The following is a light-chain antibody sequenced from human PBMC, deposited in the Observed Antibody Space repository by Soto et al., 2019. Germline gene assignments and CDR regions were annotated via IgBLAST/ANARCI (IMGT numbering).Light chain of an antibody. J-gene: IGKJ3*01. CDR2: GAS. V-gene: IGKV3-20*01. Sequence: EIVLTQSPGTLSLSPGERATLSCRASQSVSSSYLAWYQQKPGQAPRLLIYGASSRATGIPDRFSGSGSGTDFTLTISRLEPEDFAVYYCQQYGSSPSFTFGLGTKVDIK. CDR3: QQYGSSPSFT. CDR1: QSVSSSY.